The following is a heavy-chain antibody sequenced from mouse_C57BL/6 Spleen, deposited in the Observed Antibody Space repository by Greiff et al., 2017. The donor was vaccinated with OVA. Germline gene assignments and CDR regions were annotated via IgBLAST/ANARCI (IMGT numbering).Heavy chain of an antibody. CDR2: INPSSGYT. V-gene: IGHV1-4*01. J-gene: IGHJ2*01. D-gene: IGHD2-1*01. Sequence: QVQLQQSGAELARPGASVKMSCKASGYTFTSYTMHWVKQRPGQGLEWIGYINPSSGYTKYNQKFKDKATLTADKSSSTAYMQLRSLTSADSAVYYCARENGNFYFDYWGQGTTLTVSS. CDR3: ARENGNFYFDY. CDR1: GYTFTSYT.